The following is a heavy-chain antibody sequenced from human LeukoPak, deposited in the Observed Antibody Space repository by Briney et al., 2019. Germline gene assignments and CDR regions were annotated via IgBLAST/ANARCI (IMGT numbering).Heavy chain of an antibody. Sequence: SETLSLTRAVSGGSINGDRHCCGWVRQPRREGLGWIRNIYYSGTTSYNPPLKSRVTISVDTSKNHLSLRLSSAAAAATAVYYCARRGDILTDYAFDYWGQGTLVTVSS. CDR2: IYYSGTT. J-gene: IGHJ4*02. CDR1: GGSINGDRHC. CDR3: ARRGDILTDYAFDY. V-gene: IGHV4-39*02. D-gene: IGHD3-9*01.